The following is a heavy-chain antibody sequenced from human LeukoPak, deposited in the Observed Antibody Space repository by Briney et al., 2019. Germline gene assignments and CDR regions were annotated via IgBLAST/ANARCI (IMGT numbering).Heavy chain of an antibody. Sequence: SVKVSCKASGYTFTGYYMHWVRQAPGQGLEWMGGIIPIFGTANYAQKFQGRVTITADESTSTAYMELRSLRSDDTAVYYCAREMYSSSWYWFDPWGQGTLVTVSS. D-gene: IGHD6-13*01. CDR3: AREMYSSSWYWFDP. J-gene: IGHJ5*02. V-gene: IGHV1-69*13. CDR2: IIPIFGTA. CDR1: GYTFTGYY.